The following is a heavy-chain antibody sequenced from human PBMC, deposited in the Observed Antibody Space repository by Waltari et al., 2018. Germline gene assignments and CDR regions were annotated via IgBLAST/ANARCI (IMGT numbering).Heavy chain of an antibody. CDR1: GYTLTELS. CDR2: CGPEDGEN. Sequence: QVQLVQSGAEVKKPGASVKVSCKVSGYTLTELSRHWVRQAPGKGLEWMGGCGPEDGENLYAQTFQGRVTMTEDTATDTAYMELSSLRSEDTAVYYCATDLGQQQTLGYWGQGTLVTVSS. V-gene: IGHV1-24*01. J-gene: IGHJ4*02. D-gene: IGHD6-13*01. CDR3: ATDLGQQQTLGY.